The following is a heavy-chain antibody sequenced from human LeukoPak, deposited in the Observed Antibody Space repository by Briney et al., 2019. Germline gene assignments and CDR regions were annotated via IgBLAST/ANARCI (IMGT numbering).Heavy chain of an antibody. D-gene: IGHD1-26*01. J-gene: IGHJ6*03. CDR3: ARDPYSGGYGAGYYYYMDV. Sequence: GGSLRLSCSASGFIFSSYNMNWVRQAPGQALEWVSSITSSSSHTFYADSVRGRYTIFRDNAQKSLYLQMDSLTAEDTAVYYCARDPYSGGYGAGYYYYMDVWGKGTTVTVSS. CDR2: ITSSSSHT. CDR1: GFIFSSYN. V-gene: IGHV3-21*01.